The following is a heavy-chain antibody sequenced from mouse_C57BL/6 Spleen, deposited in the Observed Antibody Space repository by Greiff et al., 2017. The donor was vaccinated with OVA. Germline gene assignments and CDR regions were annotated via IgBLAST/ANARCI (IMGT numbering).Heavy chain of an antibody. CDR2: ISSGGSYT. CDR3: ARQGDFYAMDY. J-gene: IGHJ4*01. CDR1: GFTFSSYG. Sequence: EVQRVESGGDLVKPGGSLKLSCAASGFTFSSYGMSWVRQTPDKRLEWVATISSGGSYTNYPDSVKGRFTISRDNAKNTLYLQMSSLKSEDTAMYYCARQGDFYAMDYWGQGTSVTVSS. D-gene: IGHD3-3*01. V-gene: IGHV5-6*01.